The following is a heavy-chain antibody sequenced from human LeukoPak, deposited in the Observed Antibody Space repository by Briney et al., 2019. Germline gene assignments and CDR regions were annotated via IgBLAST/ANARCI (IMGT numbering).Heavy chain of an antibody. Sequence: SETLPLTCTVSGGSISSYYWSWIRQPPGKGLEWIGYIYYSGSTNYNPSLKSRVTISVDTSKNQFSLKLSSVTAADTAVYYCAREGARYDFWSGFSSAREYNWFDPWGQGTLVTVSS. CDR2: IYYSGST. D-gene: IGHD3-3*01. V-gene: IGHV4-59*01. J-gene: IGHJ5*02. CDR1: GGSISSYY. CDR3: AREGARYDFWSGFSSAREYNWFDP.